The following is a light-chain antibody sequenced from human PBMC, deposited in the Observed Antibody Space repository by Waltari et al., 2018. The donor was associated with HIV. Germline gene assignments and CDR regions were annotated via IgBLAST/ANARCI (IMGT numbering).Light chain of an antibody. V-gene: IGLV2-14*01. J-gene: IGLJ1*01. CDR2: EVS. Sequence: QSALTQPASVSGSPGQSITISCTGTGSDVGGYNYVSWYQHHPGKAPRLMIYEVSKRPSGVSNRFSGSKSGNKASLTISGLQAEDEADYYCSSYTSSSTYVFGTGTKVTVL. CDR1: GSDVGGYNY. CDR3: SSYTSSSTYV.